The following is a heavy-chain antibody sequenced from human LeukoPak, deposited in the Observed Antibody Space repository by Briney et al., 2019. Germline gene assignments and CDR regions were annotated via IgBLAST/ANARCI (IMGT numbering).Heavy chain of an antibody. CDR2: IRSKAYGRTT. V-gene: IGHV3-49*04. Sequence: GSLRLSCVASGFTFNTYAMSWVRQAPGKGLEWVGFIRSKAYGRTTEYAASVKGRFTISRDDSKSIAYLQMNSLKTEDTAVYYCTRVYGGLVRGVIRSPPPDYWGQGTLVTVSS. J-gene: IGHJ4*02. CDR3: TRVYGGLVRGVIRSPPPDY. D-gene: IGHD3-10*01. CDR1: GFTFNTYA.